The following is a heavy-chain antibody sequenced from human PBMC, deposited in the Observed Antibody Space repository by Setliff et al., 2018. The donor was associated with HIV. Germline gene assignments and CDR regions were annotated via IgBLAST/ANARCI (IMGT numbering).Heavy chain of an antibody. CDR2: FDPNSGGT. V-gene: IGHV1-2*02. D-gene: IGHD6-6*01. CDR1: GYTFIGNY. J-gene: IGHJ4*02. CDR3: ATTSN. Sequence: GASVKVSCKASGYTFIGNYIHWVRQAPGQGLEWVGWFDPNSGGTNFAQKFQGRVTLTRDTSINTAYMELSRLKSDDTAVYYCATTSNWGQGTLVTVSS.